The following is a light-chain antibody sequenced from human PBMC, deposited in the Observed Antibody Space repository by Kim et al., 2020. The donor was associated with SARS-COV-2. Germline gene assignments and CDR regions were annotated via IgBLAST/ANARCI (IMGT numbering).Light chain of an antibody. J-gene: IGLJ3*02. Sequence: SSELTQDPAVSVALGQTVRITCQGDSLRSYYATWYQQRPGQAPTLVLYGKYDRPSGIPDRFSGSASGNTASLTITGAQAEDEGDYYCSSRDSTGDHVVFGGGTKVTVL. CDR3: SSRDSTGDHVV. CDR2: GKY. V-gene: IGLV3-19*01. CDR1: SLRSYY.